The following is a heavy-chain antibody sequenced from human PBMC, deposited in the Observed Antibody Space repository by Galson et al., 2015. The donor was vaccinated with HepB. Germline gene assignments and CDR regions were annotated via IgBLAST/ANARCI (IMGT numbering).Heavy chain of an antibody. CDR3: ARDGGIAAAGDNWFDP. D-gene: IGHD6-13*01. Sequence: SLRLSCAASGFTFSSYSMNWVRQAPGKGLEWVSSISSSSSYIYYADSVKGRFTISRDNAKNSLYLQMNSLRAEDTAVYYCARDGGIAAAGDNWFDPWGQGTLVTVSS. CDR2: ISSSSSYI. CDR1: GFTFSSYS. J-gene: IGHJ5*02. V-gene: IGHV3-21*01.